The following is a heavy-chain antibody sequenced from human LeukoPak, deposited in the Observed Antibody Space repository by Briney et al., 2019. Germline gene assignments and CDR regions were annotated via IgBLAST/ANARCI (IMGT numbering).Heavy chain of an antibody. CDR3: ARAYCGGDCYFWFDP. Sequence: PSETLSLTCAVSGGSISSSAWWSWVRQPPGKGLEWIGEVYQTGSTNYNPSLKSRVTISVDTSKNQFSLKLSSVTAADTAVYYCARAYCGGDCYFWFDPWGQGTLVTVSS. D-gene: IGHD2-21*02. J-gene: IGHJ5*02. V-gene: IGHV4-4*02. CDR1: GGSISSSAW. CDR2: VYQTGST.